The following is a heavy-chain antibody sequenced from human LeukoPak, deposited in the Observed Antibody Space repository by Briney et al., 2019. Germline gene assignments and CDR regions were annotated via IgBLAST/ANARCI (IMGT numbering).Heavy chain of an antibody. Sequence: SVKVSCKASGGTFSSYTISWVRQAPGQGLEWMGRIIPILGIANYAQKFQGRVTITADKSTSTAYMELSSLRSEDTAAYYCARDYCSSTSCLQWFDPWGQGTLVTVSS. CDR1: GGTFSSYT. CDR3: ARDYCSSTSCLQWFDP. J-gene: IGHJ5*02. CDR2: IIPILGIA. V-gene: IGHV1-69*04. D-gene: IGHD2-2*01.